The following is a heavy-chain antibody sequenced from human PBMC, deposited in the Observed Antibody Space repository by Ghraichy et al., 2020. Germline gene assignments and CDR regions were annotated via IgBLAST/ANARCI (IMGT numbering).Heavy chain of an antibody. Sequence: GEYLNISCAVSGLTFSSYWMHWVRQAPGKGLVWVSRVNSDGTSTTYADSVKGRFTISRDNAKNTLFLQMNSLRAEDTAVYYCVSANPTIDYWGQGTLVTVSS. V-gene: IGHV3-74*01. CDR2: VNSDGTST. D-gene: IGHD2-2*01. CDR1: GLTFSSYW. CDR3: VSANPTIDY. J-gene: IGHJ4*02.